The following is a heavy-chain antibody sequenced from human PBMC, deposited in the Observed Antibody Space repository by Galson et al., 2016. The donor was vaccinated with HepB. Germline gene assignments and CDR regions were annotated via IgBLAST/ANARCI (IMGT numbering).Heavy chain of an antibody. V-gene: IGHV3-23*01. D-gene: IGHD3-3*01. J-gene: IGHJ4*02. CDR2: ISDSGGST. CDR3: AKGPEIWSGYYHFDY. CDR1: GFTFSSYA. Sequence: SLRLSCAASGFTFSSYAMSWVRQAPGKGLEWVSTISDSGGSTYSADSVKGRFTTSRDNSKNTQYLQMKSLRAEDTAIYYCAKGPEIWSGYYHFDYWGQGTLVTGSS.